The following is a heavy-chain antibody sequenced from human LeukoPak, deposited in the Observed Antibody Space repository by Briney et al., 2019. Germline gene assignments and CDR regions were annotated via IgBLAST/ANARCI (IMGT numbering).Heavy chain of an antibody. J-gene: IGHJ4*02. V-gene: IGHV3-53*01. CDR2: IYSGGST. CDR3: ARGTNTGNFDY. CDR1: GFTFSSYA. D-gene: IGHD1-7*01. Sequence: GGSLRLSCAASGFTFSSYAMSWVRQAPGKGLEWVSVIYSGGSTYYADSVKGRFTISRDNSKNTLYLQMNSLRAEDTAVYYCARGTNTGNFDYWGQGTLVTVSS.